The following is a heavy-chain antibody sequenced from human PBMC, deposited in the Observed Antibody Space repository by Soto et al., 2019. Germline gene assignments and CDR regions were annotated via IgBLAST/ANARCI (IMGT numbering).Heavy chain of an antibody. CDR1: FGSVSGYY. D-gene: IGHD6-13*01. Sequence: SETLSLTYAVYFGSVSGYYGIWIRQPPGKGLGWIGEINHSGSTNYNPSLKSRVTISVDTSKNQFSLKLSSVTAADTAVYYCARRKAAAGTFLSFYYYGMDVWGRGTTVTVSS. CDR3: ARRKAAAGTFLSFYYYGMDV. V-gene: IGHV4-34*01. CDR2: INHSGST. J-gene: IGHJ6*02.